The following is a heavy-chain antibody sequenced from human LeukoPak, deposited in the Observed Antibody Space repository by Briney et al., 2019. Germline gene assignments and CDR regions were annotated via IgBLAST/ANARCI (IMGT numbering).Heavy chain of an antibody. D-gene: IGHD2-8*01. J-gene: IGHJ4*02. CDR1: GGSISSYY. V-gene: IGHV4-59*01. CDR2: IYYSGST. CDR3: AVYFEDAFDY. Sequence: NSSETLSLTCTVSGGSISSYYWSWIRQPPGKGLEWIGYIYYSGSTNYNPSLKSRVTISVDTSKNQFSLKLSSVTAADTAVYYCAVYFEDAFDYWGQGTLVTVSS.